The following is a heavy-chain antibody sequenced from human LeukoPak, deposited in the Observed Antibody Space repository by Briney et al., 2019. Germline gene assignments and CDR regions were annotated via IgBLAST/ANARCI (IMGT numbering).Heavy chain of an antibody. CDR3: ARDRGTTVVTKTYYYYYGMDV. D-gene: IGHD4-23*01. CDR1: GCTFSSYA. J-gene: IGHJ6*02. Sequence: PGGSLRLSCAASGCTFSSYAMHWVRQAPGKGLEWVAVISYDGSNKYYADSVKGRFTISRDNAKNSLYLQMNSLRAEDTAVYYCARDRGTTVVTKTYYYYYGMDVWGQGTTVTVSS. CDR2: ISYDGSNK. V-gene: IGHV3-30-3*01.